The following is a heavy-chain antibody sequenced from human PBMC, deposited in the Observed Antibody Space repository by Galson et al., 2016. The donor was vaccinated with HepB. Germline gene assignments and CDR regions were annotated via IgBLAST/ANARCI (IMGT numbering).Heavy chain of an antibody. CDR2: ISSNGGST. CDR1: GFTFNTYA. D-gene: IGHD5-12*01. J-gene: IGHJ4*02. Sequence: SLRLSCAVSGFTFNTYAMHWARQAPGKGLEYISFISSNGGSTYYADCVKGRFSISRDNSKNTLYLQMSSLRPEDAGVYYCVRGGYSGSDYTPQGGYWGQGTLVTVSS. V-gene: IGHV3-64D*06. CDR3: VRGGYSGSDYTPQGGY.